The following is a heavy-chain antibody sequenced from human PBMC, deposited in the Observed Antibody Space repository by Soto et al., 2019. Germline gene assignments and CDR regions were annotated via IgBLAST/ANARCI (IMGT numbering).Heavy chain of an antibody. J-gene: IGHJ4*02. CDR2: IIPILGIA. V-gene: IGHV1-69*08. Sequence: QVQLVQSGAEVKKPGSSVKVSCKASGGTFSSYTISWVRQAPGQGLEWMGRIIPILGIANYAQKFQGRVTITADKSTSTAYMELSSLRSEDTVVYYCARDLSYRNEELVDIDYWGQGTLVTVSS. CDR3: ARDLSYRNEELVDIDY. CDR1: GGTFSSYT. D-gene: IGHD1-1*01.